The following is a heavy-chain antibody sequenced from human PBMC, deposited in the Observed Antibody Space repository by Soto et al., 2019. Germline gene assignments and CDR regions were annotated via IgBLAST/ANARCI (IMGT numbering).Heavy chain of an antibody. Sequence: QVQLQESGPGLVKPSQTLSLNCTVSGDSINSGDHYWSWIRQRPGKGLEWIGYIYYRGNTYYNPSLKGRVSIPVDTPTPSLSLNLGSVIAADTGVYSCARSIGRSSFNYCGQGTLVTVS. D-gene: IGHD1-26*01. CDR3: ARSIGRSSFNY. J-gene: IGHJ4*02. CDR1: GDSINSGDHY. CDR2: IYYRGNT. V-gene: IGHV4-30-4*01.